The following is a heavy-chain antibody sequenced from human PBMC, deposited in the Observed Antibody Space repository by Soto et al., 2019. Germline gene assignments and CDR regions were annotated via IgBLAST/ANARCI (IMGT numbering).Heavy chain of an antibody. CDR3: ARGFTTQRTRAAFDI. D-gene: IGHD3-22*01. J-gene: IGHJ3*02. CDR1: GYRFTSYW. CDR2: IYPGDSDT. Sequence: GESLKISCKGSGYRFTSYWIGWVRQMPGKGLEWMGIIYPGDSDTRYSPSFQGQVTISADKSISTAYLQWSSLKASDTAMYYCARGFTTQRTRAAFDIWGQGTMVTVSS. V-gene: IGHV5-51*01.